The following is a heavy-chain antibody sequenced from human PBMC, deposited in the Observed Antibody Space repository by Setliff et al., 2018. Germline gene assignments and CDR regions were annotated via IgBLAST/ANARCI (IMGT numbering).Heavy chain of an antibody. V-gene: IGHV1-18*01. CDR1: GYIFTSYG. J-gene: IGHJ3*02. CDR3: ARDLDYQYYYETSGRDAFDI. CDR2: ISSYNGKT. Sequence: GASVKVSCKASGYIFTSYGISWVRQAPGQGLEWMGWISSYNGKTNYAQKLQGRVTMTTDTSTSTAYMELRSLRSDDTAVYYCARDLDYQYYYETSGRDAFDIWGQGTRGTVSS. D-gene: IGHD3-22*01.